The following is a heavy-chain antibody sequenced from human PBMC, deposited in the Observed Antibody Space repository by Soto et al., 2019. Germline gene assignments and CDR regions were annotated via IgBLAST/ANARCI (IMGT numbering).Heavy chain of an antibody. CDR3: AKADYSDSSGYPYFDY. Sequence: PGGSLRLSCAASGFTFSSYAMSWVRQAPGKGLEWVSVISGSGGSTYYADSVKGRFTISRDNSKNTLYLQMNSLRAEDTAVYYCAKADYSDSSGYPYFDYWGQGTLVTVSS. CDR2: ISGSGGST. J-gene: IGHJ4*02. CDR1: GFTFSSYA. V-gene: IGHV3-23*01. D-gene: IGHD3-22*01.